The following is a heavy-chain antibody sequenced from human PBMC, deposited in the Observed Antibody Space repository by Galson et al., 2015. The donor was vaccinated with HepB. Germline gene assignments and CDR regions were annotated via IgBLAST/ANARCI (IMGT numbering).Heavy chain of an antibody. CDR2: IYGSGTT. V-gene: IGHV4-4*07. CDR3: ARDFSGYDVWSDNGDAFDI. D-gene: IGHD3-3*01. J-gene: IGHJ3*02. Sequence: CTVSGASIRTYYWSWIRQAAGKRLEWIGRIYGSGTTNYNPSLKSRVTMSVDTSNNRFSLKVKSVTAADTAVYYCARDFSGYDVWSDNGDAFDIWGQGTMVTVSS. CDR1: GASIRTYY.